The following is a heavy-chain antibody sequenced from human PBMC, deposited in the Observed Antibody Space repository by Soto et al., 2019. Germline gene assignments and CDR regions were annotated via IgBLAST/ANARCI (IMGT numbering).Heavy chain of an antibody. J-gene: IGHJ5*02. Sequence: SETLSLTCTVSGGSISSSSYYWGWIRQPPGKGLEWIGSIYYSGSTYYNPSLKSRVTISVDTSKNQFSLKLSSVTAADTAVYYFAIRQKYDSIGYYYVWWFDPWGQGTLVTSPQ. D-gene: IGHD3-22*01. CDR2: IYYSGST. V-gene: IGHV4-39*01. CDR1: GGSISSSSYY. CDR3: AIRQKYDSIGYYYVWWFDP.